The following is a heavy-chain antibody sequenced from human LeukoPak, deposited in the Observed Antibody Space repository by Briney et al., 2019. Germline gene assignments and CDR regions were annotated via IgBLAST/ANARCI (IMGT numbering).Heavy chain of an antibody. J-gene: IGHJ3*02. Sequence: PSETLSLTCTVSGGSISSYYWSWIRQPPGKGLEWIGYIYYSGSTNYNPSLKSRVTISVDTSKNQFSLKLSSVTAADTAVYYCARHLLVRGVTTDAFDIWGQGTMVTVSS. D-gene: IGHD3-10*01. CDR2: IYYSGST. CDR3: ARHLLVRGVTTDAFDI. V-gene: IGHV4-59*08. CDR1: GGSISSYY.